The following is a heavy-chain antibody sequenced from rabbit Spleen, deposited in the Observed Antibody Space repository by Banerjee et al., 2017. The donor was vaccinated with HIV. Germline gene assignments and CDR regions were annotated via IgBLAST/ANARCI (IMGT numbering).Heavy chain of an antibody. CDR1: GFDLSNYG. Sequence: QLVESGGGLVQPGGSLKLSCKASGFDLSNYGVSWVRQAPGKGLEWIGYIDPIFSTTHYASWVNGRFTISSHNAQNTLYLQLNSLTAADTATHFCVRDNYGTYSTGAYDLWGPGTLVTVS. V-gene: IGHV1S7*01. CDR2: IDPIFSTT. D-gene: IGHD5-1*01. J-gene: IGHJ4*01. CDR3: VRDNYGTYSTGAYDL.